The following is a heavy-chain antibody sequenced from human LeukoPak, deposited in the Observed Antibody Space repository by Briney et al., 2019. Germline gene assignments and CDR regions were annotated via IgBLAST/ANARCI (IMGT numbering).Heavy chain of an antibody. D-gene: IGHD5/OR15-5a*01. V-gene: IGHV4-59*12. CDR1: GASLSSYF. CDR3: ARSTPDY. Sequence: SGTLSLTCNVSGASLSSYFWSWIRQPPGKGLEWIGYIYYDGYPNYNPSLKSRVTISVDTSKNQFSLKLSSVTAADTAVYYCARSTPDYWGQGTLVTVSS. J-gene: IGHJ4*02. CDR2: IYYDGYP.